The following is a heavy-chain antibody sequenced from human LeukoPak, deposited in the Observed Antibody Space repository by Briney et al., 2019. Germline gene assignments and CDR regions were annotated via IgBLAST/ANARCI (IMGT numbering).Heavy chain of an antibody. J-gene: IGHJ6*03. D-gene: IGHD3-10*01. CDR2: MNPNSGNT. CDR1: GYTFTSYD. Sequence: ASVKVSCKASGYTFTSYDINWVRQATGQGLEWMGWMNPNSGNTGYAQKFQGRVTITRNTSISTAYMELSSLRSGDTAVYYCARGYYGSGSYFLSYYYYYMDVWGKGTTVTVSS. V-gene: IGHV1-8*03. CDR3: ARGYYGSGSYFLSYYYYYMDV.